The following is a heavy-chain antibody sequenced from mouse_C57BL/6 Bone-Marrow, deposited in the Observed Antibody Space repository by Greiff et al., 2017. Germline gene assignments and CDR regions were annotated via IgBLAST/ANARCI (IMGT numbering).Heavy chain of an antibody. CDR2: IYPGDGDT. J-gene: IGHJ3*01. V-gene: IGHV1-82*01. Sequence: VQLVESGPELVKPGASVKISCKASGYAFSSSWMNWVKQRPGKGLEWIGRIYPGDGDTNYNGKFKGKATLTADKSSSTAYMQLSSLTSEDSAVYFCAREGWLLPWFAYWGQGTLVTVSA. CDR1: GYAFSSSW. D-gene: IGHD2-3*01. CDR3: AREGWLLPWFAY.